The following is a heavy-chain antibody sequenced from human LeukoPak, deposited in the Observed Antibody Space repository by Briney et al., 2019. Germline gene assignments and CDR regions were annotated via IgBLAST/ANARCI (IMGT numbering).Heavy chain of an antibody. D-gene: IGHD1-26*01. CDR1: GGPVSSGSYY. CDR2: IYYSGST. J-gene: IGHJ4*02. V-gene: IGHV4-61*01. CDR3: ARAIMGAASVDS. Sequence: SETLSLTCTVSGGPVSSGSYYWSWIRQPPGKGLEWIGYIYYSGSTNYNPSLKSRVTISVDTSKNQFSLKLSSVTAADTAVYYCARAIMGAASVDSWGQGTLVTVSS.